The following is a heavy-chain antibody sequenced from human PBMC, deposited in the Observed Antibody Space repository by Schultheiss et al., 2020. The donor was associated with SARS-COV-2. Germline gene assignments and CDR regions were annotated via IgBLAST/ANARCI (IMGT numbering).Heavy chain of an antibody. CDR1: GGSFSGYY. D-gene: IGHD3-22*01. CDR2: INHSGST. CDR3: ARGLRNLRGGYTPYYFDY. J-gene: IGHJ4*02. V-gene: IGHV4-34*01. Sequence: SETLSLTCAVYGGSFSGYYWSWIRQPPGKGLEWIGEINHSGSTNYNPSLKSRVTISVDTSKNQFSLKLSSVTAADTAVYYCARGLRNLRGGYTPYYFDYWGQGTLVTVSS.